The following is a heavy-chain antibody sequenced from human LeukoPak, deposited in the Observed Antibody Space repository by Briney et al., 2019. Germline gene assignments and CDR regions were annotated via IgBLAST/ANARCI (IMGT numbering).Heavy chain of an antibody. V-gene: IGHV4-59*01. D-gene: IGHD3-22*01. CDR2: IYYSGST. CDR3: ARVKSSGYYPFDY. Sequence: SETLSLTCTVSGGSISSYYWSWIRQPPGKGLEGIGYIYYSGSTNYNPSLKSRVTISVDTSKNQFSLKLSSVTAADTAVYYCARVKSSGYYPFDYWGQGTLVTVSS. CDR1: GGSISSYY. J-gene: IGHJ4*02.